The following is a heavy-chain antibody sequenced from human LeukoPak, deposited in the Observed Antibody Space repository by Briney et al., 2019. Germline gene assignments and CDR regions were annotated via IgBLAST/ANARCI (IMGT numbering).Heavy chain of an antibody. J-gene: IGHJ2*01. CDR3: PRAPNAVVSPDSDL. CDR1: GFTFSSYW. D-gene: IGHD2-21*01. Sequence: PGGSLRLSCAASGFTFSSYWMHWVRQAPGKGLVWVSRINSDGSSTSYADSVKGRFTISRDNAKNTLYLQMHRLRPEDTAVYYCPRAPNAVVSPDSDLWGRGNLVSLSS. V-gene: IGHV3-74*01. CDR2: INSDGSST.